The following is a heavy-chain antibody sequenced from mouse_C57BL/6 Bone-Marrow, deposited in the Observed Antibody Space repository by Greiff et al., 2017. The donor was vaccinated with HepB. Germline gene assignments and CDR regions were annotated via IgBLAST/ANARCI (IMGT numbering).Heavy chain of an antibody. D-gene: IGHD1-1*01. CDR2: IYPGDGDT. CDR1: GYAFSSSW. V-gene: IGHV1-82*01. CDR3: ARPVVGGDFDY. Sequence: QVQLQQSGPELVKPGASVKISCKASGYAFSSSWMNWVKQRPGKGLEWLGRIYPGDGDTNYNEKFKSKATLTVYKPSSTAYMQLSSLTSEDSAVYCCARPVVGGDFDYWGQGTTLTVSS. J-gene: IGHJ2*01.